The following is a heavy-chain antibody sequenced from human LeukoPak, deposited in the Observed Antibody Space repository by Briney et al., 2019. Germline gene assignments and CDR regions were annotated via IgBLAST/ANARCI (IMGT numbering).Heavy chain of an antibody. CDR1: GYTFTSYA. CDR3: ARDPLSGWHDY. D-gene: IGHD6-19*01. V-gene: IGHV1-3*01. CDR2: INAGNGDT. J-gene: IGHJ4*02. Sequence: GASVKVSCKASGYTFTSYAIHWVRQAPGQRLEWMGWINAGNGDTKYSQKFQGRVTITRDTSASTAYMDLSSLRSEDTAVYYCARDPLSGWHDYWGQGTLVTVSS.